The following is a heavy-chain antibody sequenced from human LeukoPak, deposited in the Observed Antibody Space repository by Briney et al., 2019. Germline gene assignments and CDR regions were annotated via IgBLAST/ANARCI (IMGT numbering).Heavy chain of an antibody. D-gene: IGHD3-16*01. J-gene: IGHJ3*02. CDR1: GFTFSSYA. V-gene: IGHV3-23*01. CDR2: ISGSGGST. Sequence: PGGSLRLSCAASGFTFSSYAMSWVRQAPGKGLEWVSGISGSGGSTYYADSVKGRFTISRDNAKNSLYLQMNSLRDEDTAVYYCARDLLYAFDIWGQGTMVTVSS. CDR3: ARDLLYAFDI.